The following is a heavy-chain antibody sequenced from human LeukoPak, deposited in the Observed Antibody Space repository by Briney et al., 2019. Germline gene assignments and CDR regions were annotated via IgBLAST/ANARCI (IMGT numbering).Heavy chain of an antibody. Sequence: PGGSLRLSCAASGFTFSSYGMHWVRQAPAKGLEWVAFIRYDGSNKYYADSVKGRFTISRDNSKNTLYLQMNSLRAEDTAVYYCAQDQGIVVVPVFLSDWGQGTLVTVSS. D-gene: IGHD2-2*01. J-gene: IGHJ4*02. CDR3: AQDQGIVVVPVFLSD. CDR2: IRYDGSNK. V-gene: IGHV3-30*02. CDR1: GFTFSSYG.